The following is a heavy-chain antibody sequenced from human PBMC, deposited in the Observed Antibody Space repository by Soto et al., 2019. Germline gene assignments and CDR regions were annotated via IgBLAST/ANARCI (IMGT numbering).Heavy chain of an antibody. CDR1: GDSIKSGSYF. CDR2: INHSGST. J-gene: IGHJ6*03. V-gene: IGHV4-39*07. CDR3: ARGVERDIVVVVAVGYMDV. Sequence: SETLSLTCTVSGDSIKSGSYFWAWIRQPPGRGLDWIGKINHSGSTYYNPSLKSRVTISVDTSKNQFSLKLSSVTAADTAVYYCARGVERDIVVVVAVGYMDVWGKGTTVTVSS. D-gene: IGHD2-15*01.